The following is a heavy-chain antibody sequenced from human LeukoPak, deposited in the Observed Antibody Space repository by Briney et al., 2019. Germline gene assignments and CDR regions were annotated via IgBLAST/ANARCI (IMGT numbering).Heavy chain of an antibody. V-gene: IGHV3-23*01. CDR3: AKKVGGVYAFDF. CDR2: ISGSGDST. Sequence: QPGGSLRLSCATSGFTFSNCGMSWVRQAPGKGLEWVSGISGSGDSTYYGDSVKGRFTISRDNSKTTVYLQMDSLRAEDTAVYYCAKKVGGVYAFDFWGQGTMVTVSS. J-gene: IGHJ3*01. CDR1: GFTFSNCG. D-gene: IGHD3-16*01.